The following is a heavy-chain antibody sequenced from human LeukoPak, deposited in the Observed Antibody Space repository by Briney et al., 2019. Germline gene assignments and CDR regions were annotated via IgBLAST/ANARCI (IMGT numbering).Heavy chain of an antibody. Sequence: GGSLRLSCAASGFTFDDYAMPWVRQAPGKGLEWVSGISWNSGSIGYADSVKGRFTISRDNAKNSLYLQMNSLRAEDTASYYCAKDSSSGWYNFDYWGQGTLVTVSS. CDR2: ISWNSGSI. CDR3: AKDSSSGWYNFDY. V-gene: IGHV3-9*01. J-gene: IGHJ4*02. CDR1: GFTFDDYA. D-gene: IGHD6-19*01.